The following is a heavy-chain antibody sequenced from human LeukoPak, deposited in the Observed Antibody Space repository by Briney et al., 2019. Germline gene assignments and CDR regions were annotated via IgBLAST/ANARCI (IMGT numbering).Heavy chain of an antibody. J-gene: IGHJ5*02. D-gene: IGHD6-19*01. CDR1: GFTFGDYA. CDR2: IRSKAYGGTT. CDR3: TRPIAVAITNWFDP. V-gene: IGHV3-49*05. Sequence: KPGGSLRLSCTASGFTFGDYAMSWFRQAPGKGLEWVGFIRSKAYGGTTEYAASVKGRFTISRDDSKSIAYLQMNSLKTEDTAVYYCTRPIAVAITNWFDPWGQGTLVTVSS.